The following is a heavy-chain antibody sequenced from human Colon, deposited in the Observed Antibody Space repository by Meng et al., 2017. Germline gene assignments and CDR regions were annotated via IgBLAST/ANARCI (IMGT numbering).Heavy chain of an antibody. CDR3: ASHSVTNNGDS. J-gene: IGHJ5*01. Sequence: QGQLVQSGAEVKKPGSSVKLSCTSSGDTFSSYNLSGVRQAPGQGLEWMGMIIPFLGMPNSAQKFQGRVSISADKSTSTAYMELTSLTSEDSAVYYCASHSVTNNGDSWGQGTLVTVSS. D-gene: IGHD5/OR15-5a*01. CDR1: GDTFSSYN. CDR2: IIPFLGMP. V-gene: IGHV1-69*02.